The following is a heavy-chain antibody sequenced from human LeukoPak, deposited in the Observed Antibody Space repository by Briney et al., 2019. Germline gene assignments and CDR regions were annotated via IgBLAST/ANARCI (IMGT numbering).Heavy chain of an antibody. D-gene: IGHD1-26*01. CDR1: GYTFTGYY. CDR3: ARDQPRRGPGNHDY. J-gene: IGHJ4*02. V-gene: IGHV1-2*02. Sequence: ASVKVSCKASGYTFTGYYMHWVRQAPGQGLEWMGWINPNSGGTNYAQKFQGRVTMLRDTSTSTAYMELRSLRSDDTAVYYCARDQPRRGPGNHDYWGQGTLVTVSS. CDR2: INPNSGGT.